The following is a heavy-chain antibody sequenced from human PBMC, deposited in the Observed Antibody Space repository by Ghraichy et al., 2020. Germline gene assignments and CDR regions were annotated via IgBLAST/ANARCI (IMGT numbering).Heavy chain of an antibody. Sequence: SETLSLTCTVSGGSISSYYWSWIRQPPGKGLEWIGYIYYSGSTNYNPSLKSRVTISVDTSKNQFSLKLSSVTAADTAVYYCARDLGAARENWFDPWGQGTLVTVSS. D-gene: IGHD6-6*01. J-gene: IGHJ5*02. CDR2: IYYSGST. V-gene: IGHV4-59*01. CDR1: GGSISSYY. CDR3: ARDLGAARENWFDP.